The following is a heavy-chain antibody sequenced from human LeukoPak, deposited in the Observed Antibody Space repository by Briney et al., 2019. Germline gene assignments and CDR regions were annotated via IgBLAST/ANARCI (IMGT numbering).Heavy chain of an antibody. CDR2: ISSSSSYI. J-gene: IGHJ3*02. Sequence: GGSLRLSCAASGFTFSSYSMNWVRQAPGKGLEWVSSISSSSSYIYYADSVKGRFTISRDNAKNSLYLQMNSLRAEDTAVYYCARRGIVGASDAFDIWGQGTMVTVSS. CDR3: ARRGIVGASDAFDI. V-gene: IGHV3-21*01. CDR1: GFTFSSYS. D-gene: IGHD1-26*01.